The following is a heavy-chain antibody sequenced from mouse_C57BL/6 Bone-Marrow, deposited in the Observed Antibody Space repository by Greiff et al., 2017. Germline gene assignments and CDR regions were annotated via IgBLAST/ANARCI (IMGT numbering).Heavy chain of an antibody. Sequence: VQLQQPGAELVRPGSSVKLSCKASGYTFTSYWMDWVKQRPGQGLEWIGNIYPSDSETHYNQKFKDKATLTVDKSSSTAYMQLSSLTSEDSAVYYCAREGALRRPCAYWGQGTLVTVSA. J-gene: IGHJ3*01. CDR2: IYPSDSET. V-gene: IGHV1-61*01. D-gene: IGHD2-4*01. CDR1: GYTFTSYW. CDR3: AREGALRRPCAY.